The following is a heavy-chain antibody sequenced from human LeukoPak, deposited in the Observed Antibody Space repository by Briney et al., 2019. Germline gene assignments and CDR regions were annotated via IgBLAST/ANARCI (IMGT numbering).Heavy chain of an antibody. V-gene: IGHV4-4*07. CDR2: IYTSGST. D-gene: IGHD6-19*01. J-gene: IGHJ3*02. CDR3: ARGHRHYSSGWYGHDAFDI. CDR1: GGSISSYY. Sequence: SSETLSLTCTVSGGSISSYYWSWIRQPAGKGLEWIGRIYTSGSTDYNPSLKSRVTISVDKSKNQFSLKLSSVTAADTAVYYCARGHRHYSSGWYGHDAFDIWGQGTMVTVSS.